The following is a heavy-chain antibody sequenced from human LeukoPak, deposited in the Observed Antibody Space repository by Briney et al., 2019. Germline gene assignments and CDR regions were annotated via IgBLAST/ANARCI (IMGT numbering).Heavy chain of an antibody. Sequence: GRSLRLSCAASGFTFDDYAMHWVRQAPGKGLEWVSGISWNSGSIGYADSVKGRFTISRDNAKNSLYLQMNSLRAEGTAVYYCARDGGITIFGVAKRAFDYWGQGTLVTVSS. CDR3: ARDGGITIFGVAKRAFDY. V-gene: IGHV3-9*01. CDR1: GFTFDDYA. D-gene: IGHD3-3*01. J-gene: IGHJ4*02. CDR2: ISWNSGSI.